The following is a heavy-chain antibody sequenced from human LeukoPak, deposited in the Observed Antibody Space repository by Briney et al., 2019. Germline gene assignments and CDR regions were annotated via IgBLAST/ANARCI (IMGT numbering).Heavy chain of an antibody. D-gene: IGHD3-10*01. Sequence: ASVKVSCKASGYSFTSYGITWVRQAPGQGLEWMGWISAYNGNTNYAQKLQGRVTMTTDTSTSTAYMELRSLRSDDTAVYYCAQYYGSGSYYTPFFDYWGQGTLVTVSS. CDR1: GYSFTSYG. CDR2: ISAYNGNT. J-gene: IGHJ4*02. CDR3: AQYYGSGSYYTPFFDY. V-gene: IGHV1-18*01.